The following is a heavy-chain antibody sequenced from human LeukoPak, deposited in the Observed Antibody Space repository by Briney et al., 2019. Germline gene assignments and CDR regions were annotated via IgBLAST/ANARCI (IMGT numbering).Heavy chain of an antibody. CDR1: GFTFGDDA. V-gene: IGHV3-49*03. Sequence: GGSLRLSCTASGFTFGDDAWSWFRQAPGKGLEWISFIRKKGYGETTDYAPSVRGRFTISRDDAKSIAYLQMNSLKTEDTALYYCSRGLHGYGDSNYYFDQWGRGTLVTVSS. D-gene: IGHD4-17*01. CDR2: IRKKGYGETT. J-gene: IGHJ4*02. CDR3: SRGLHGYGDSNYYFDQ.